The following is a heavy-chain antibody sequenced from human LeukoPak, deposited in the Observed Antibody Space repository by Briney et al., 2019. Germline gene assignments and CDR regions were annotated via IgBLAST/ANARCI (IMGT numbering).Heavy chain of an antibody. Sequence: ASVKVSCKASGGTFSSYAISWVRQAPGQGLEWMGRIIPILGIANYAQKFQGRVTITADKSTSTAYMELSSLRSEDTAVYYCARGGCSSTSCNRAPLMGWFDPWGQGTLVTVSS. CDR2: IIPILGIA. CDR3: ARGGCSSTSCNRAPLMGWFDP. CDR1: GGTFSSYA. J-gene: IGHJ5*02. D-gene: IGHD2-2*01. V-gene: IGHV1-69*04.